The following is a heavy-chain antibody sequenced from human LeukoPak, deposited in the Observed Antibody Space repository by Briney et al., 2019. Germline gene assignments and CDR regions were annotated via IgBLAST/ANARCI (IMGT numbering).Heavy chain of an antibody. Sequence: GGSLRLSCSASGFTFKSYAMHWVRQAPGKGLEYVSSINTNGANTYYADSVKGRFTISRDNSKNTLYLQMNSLRAEDTAVYYCARNGYGDTALDYWGQGTLVTVSS. CDR2: INTNGANT. CDR1: GFTFKSYA. V-gene: IGHV3-64*04. J-gene: IGHJ4*02. D-gene: IGHD4-17*01. CDR3: ARNGYGDTALDY.